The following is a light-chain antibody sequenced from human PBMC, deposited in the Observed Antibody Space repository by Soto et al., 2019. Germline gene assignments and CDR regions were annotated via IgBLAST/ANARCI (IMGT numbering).Light chain of an antibody. V-gene: IGKV3-20*01. Sequence: EIVLTQSPGTLSLSPGERATLSCRASQSVSSSYLAWYQQKPGQAPRLLIYGASSRATGIPDRFSGSGSGTDFTLNISRLEPEDFSVYYCQQYGSSPLLTFGGGTKVESK. CDR1: QSVSSSY. CDR3: QQYGSSPLLT. CDR2: GAS. J-gene: IGKJ4*01.